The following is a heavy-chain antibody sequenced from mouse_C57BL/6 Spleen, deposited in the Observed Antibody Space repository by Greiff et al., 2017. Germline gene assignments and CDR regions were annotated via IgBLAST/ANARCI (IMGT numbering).Heavy chain of an antibody. V-gene: IGHV1-64*01. CDR1: GYTFTSYW. D-gene: IGHD2-1*01. CDR3: ANLYGNYVGYFDV. J-gene: IGHJ1*03. Sequence: QVQLQQPGAELVKPGASVKLSCKASGYTFTSYWMHWVKQRPGQGREWIGMIHPNSGSTNYNEKFKGKATLTVDKSSSTAYMQLSSLTSEDSAVYYCANLYGNYVGYFDVWGTGTTLTVSS. CDR2: IHPNSGST.